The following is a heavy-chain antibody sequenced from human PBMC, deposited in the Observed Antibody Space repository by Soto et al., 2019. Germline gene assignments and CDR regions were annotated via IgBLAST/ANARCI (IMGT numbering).Heavy chain of an antibody. D-gene: IGHD6-19*01. CDR2: ISAYNGNT. CDR1: GYTFTSYG. Sequence: ASVKVSCTASGYTFTSYGISWVRQAPGQGLEWMGWISAYNGNTNYAQKLQGRVTMTTDTSTSTAYMELRSLRSDDTAVYYCARGHSVQWLVQTGFDYWGQGTLVTVSS. CDR3: ARGHSVQWLVQTGFDY. J-gene: IGHJ4*02. V-gene: IGHV1-18*01.